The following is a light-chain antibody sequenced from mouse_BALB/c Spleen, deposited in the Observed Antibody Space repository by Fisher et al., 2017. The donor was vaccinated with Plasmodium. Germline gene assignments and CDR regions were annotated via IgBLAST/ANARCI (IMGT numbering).Light chain of an antibody. CDR1: QSLLDSDGKTY. J-gene: IGKJ4*01. CDR3: WQGTNFPFT. Sequence: DIVLTQTTLTLSVTIGQPASISCKSSQSLLDSDGKTYLNWLLQRPGQSPKRLISLVSKLDSGVPDRFTGSGSGTDFKLKISRVEAEDLGVYYCWQGTNFPFTFGSGTKLEIK. CDR2: LVS. V-gene: IGKV1-135*01.